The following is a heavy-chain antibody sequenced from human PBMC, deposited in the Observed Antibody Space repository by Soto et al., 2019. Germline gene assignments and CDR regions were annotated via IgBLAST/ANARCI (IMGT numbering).Heavy chain of an antibody. Sequence: SVKVSCKASGYTFTSHDIHWLRQASGQGLEWMGSINPYSGNTAFAPKFQDRIAMTRDTSITTAYMELNSLSSGDTAVYFCSSLSSMDVWGQGTKVTVSS. V-gene: IGHV1-8*01. CDR1: GYTFTSHD. D-gene: IGHD6-6*01. CDR2: INPYSGNT. CDR3: SSLSSMDV. J-gene: IGHJ6*02.